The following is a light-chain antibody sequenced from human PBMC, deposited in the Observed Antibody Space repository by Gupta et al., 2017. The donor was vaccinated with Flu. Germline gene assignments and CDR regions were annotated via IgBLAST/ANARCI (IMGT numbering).Light chain of an antibody. CDR1: QSISTN. CDR3: QQYEKRPPWT. V-gene: IGKV3D-15*01. J-gene: IGKJ1*01. CDR2: GGS. Sequence: EIVMTQSPDTLSVSPGESATLSCRASQSISTNLAWYQQKPGQTPRLLIYGGSTRATGSPDRFSGSGSGTEFTLTISSLQSEDFAVYYCQQYEKRPPWTFGQGTKVEI.